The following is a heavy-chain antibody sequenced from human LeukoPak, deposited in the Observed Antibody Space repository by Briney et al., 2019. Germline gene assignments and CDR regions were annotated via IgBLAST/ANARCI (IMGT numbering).Heavy chain of an antibody. V-gene: IGHV7-4-1*02. J-gene: IGHJ4*02. Sequence: GASVKVSCKASGYTFSNYAMNWVRQAPGQGLEWMGWINTNTGNPTYAQGFTGWFVFSLDTSVSTAYLQISSLKAEDTAVYYCVTRDGVSDGFFNFDYWAREPWSPSPQ. D-gene: IGHD5-24*01. CDR3: VTRDGVSDGFFNFDY. CDR1: GYTFSNYA. CDR2: INTNTGNP.